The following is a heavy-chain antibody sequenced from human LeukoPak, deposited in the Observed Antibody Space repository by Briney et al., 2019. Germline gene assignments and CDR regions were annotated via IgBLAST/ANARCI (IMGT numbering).Heavy chain of an antibody. V-gene: IGHV4-34*01. J-gene: IGHJ3*02. D-gene: IGHD2-2*01. CDR3: ARITSIVVVPAAPNDAFDI. CDR2: INHSGST. Sequence: SETLSLTCAVYGGSFSGYYWSWIRQPPGKGLEWIGEINHSGSTNYNPSLKSRVTISVDTSKNQFSLKLSSVTAADTAVYYCARITSIVVVPAAPNDAFDIWGQGTMVTVSP. CDR1: GGSFSGYY.